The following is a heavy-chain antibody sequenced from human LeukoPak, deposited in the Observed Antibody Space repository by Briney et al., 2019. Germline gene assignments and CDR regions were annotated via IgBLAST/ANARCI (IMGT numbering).Heavy chain of an antibody. D-gene: IGHD5-24*01. Sequence: GGSLRLSCAASGFTFSYYEMNWVRQAPGKGLEWVSYISSSGSTIYYADSVKGRFTISRDNAKNSLYLQMNSLRAEDTAVYYCAGGRYNPFDYWGQGTLVTVSP. CDR3: AGGRYNPFDY. V-gene: IGHV3-48*03. J-gene: IGHJ4*02. CDR1: GFTFSYYE. CDR2: ISSSGSTI.